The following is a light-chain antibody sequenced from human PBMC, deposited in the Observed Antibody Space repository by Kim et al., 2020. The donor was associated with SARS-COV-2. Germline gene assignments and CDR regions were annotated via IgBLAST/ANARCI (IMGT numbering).Light chain of an antibody. Sequence: GDRATITCRASQRVSTSLAWYQQKPGKAPNLLIYDASTLESGVPPRFSGSGSGTEFTLTISSLQPDDVATYYCQQYYSYPRAFGGGTKVDIK. CDR2: DAS. J-gene: IGKJ4*01. CDR1: QRVSTS. CDR3: QQYYSYPRA. V-gene: IGKV1-5*01.